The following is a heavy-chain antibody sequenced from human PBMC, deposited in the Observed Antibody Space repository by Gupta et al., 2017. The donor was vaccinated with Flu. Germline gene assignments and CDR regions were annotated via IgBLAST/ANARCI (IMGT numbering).Heavy chain of an antibody. CDR2: ISSYNGNT. D-gene: IGHD2-2*01. J-gene: IGHJ6*02. CDR1: GYTFTNFG. CDR3: ARVEDYIVVVPAAPNYYYGMDV. Sequence: QVQLVQSGAEVKKPGASVKVSCKASGYTFTNFGISWVRQAPGQGLEWMGWISSYNGNTYYAQKLQGRVTLTTDTSTSTAYMELRSLRSDDTALYYCARVEDYIVVVPAAPNYYYGMDVWGQGTTVTVSS. V-gene: IGHV1-18*01.